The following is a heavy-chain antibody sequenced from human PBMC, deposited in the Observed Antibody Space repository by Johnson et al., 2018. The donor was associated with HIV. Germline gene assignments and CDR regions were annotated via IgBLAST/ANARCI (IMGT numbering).Heavy chain of an antibody. CDR2: ISSSGSTI. CDR3: AKGGVWEIPLCFGAVDF. J-gene: IGHJ3*01. CDR1: GFTFSDYY. Sequence: QVQLVESGGGLVKPGGSLRLSCAASGFTFSDYYMSWIRQAPGKGLEWVSYISSSGSTIYYADSVKGRFTISRDNYKNTLFLQMNSLRDEDTAVYFCAKGGVWEIPLCFGAVDFWGQGTMVSASS. V-gene: IGHV3-11*04. D-gene: IGHD1-26*01.